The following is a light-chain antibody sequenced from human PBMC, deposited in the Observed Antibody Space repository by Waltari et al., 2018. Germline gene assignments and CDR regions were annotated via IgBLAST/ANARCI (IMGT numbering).Light chain of an antibody. V-gene: IGKV1-5*03. J-gene: IGKJ1*01. CDR1: QDISSW. CDR2: NKVS. Sequence: DIQMTQSPSTVSASVGDRVPITCRASQDISSWFAWSQQKPERAPKHLIYKANKVSTLEGGVSPRLSGSGSGTEFTLTISSLQPDDFATYYCQQFDTYPWTFGHGTKVEIK. CDR3: QQFDTYPWT.